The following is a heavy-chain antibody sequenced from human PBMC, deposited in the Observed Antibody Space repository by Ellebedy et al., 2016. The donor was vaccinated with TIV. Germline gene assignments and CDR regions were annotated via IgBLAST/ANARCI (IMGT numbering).Heavy chain of an antibody. CDR1: GFTFSSYA. J-gene: IGHJ1*01. Sequence: GESLKISCAASGFTFSSYAMHWVRQAPGKGLEWVAVISYDGSNKYYADSVKGRFTISRDNSKNTLYLQMNSLRAEDTAVYYCAREWEQHWGQGTLVTVSS. CDR2: ISYDGSNK. V-gene: IGHV3-30-3*01. D-gene: IGHD1-26*01. CDR3: AREWEQH.